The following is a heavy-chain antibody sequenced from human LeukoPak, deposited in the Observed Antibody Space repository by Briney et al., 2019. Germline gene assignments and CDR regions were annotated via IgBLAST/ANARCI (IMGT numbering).Heavy chain of an antibody. D-gene: IGHD3-22*01. CDR2: ISTHNGNT. CDR3: ARGAGYYYDSSGFYYRWFDP. Sequence: ASVKVSCKASGYTFTYYGITWVRQAPGQGLEWMGWISTHNGNTSYAQKLQGRVTMTTDTSTSTAYTELRSLRSDDTAVYYCARGAGYYYDSSGFYYRWFDPWGQGTLVTASS. CDR1: GYTFTYYG. V-gene: IGHV1-18*01. J-gene: IGHJ5*02.